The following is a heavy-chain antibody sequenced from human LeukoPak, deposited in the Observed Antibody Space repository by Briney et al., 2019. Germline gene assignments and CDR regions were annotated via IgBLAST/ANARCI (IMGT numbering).Heavy chain of an antibody. CDR3: TRRVPNSDAFDI. CDR2: ISGSGGST. V-gene: IGHV3-23*01. J-gene: IGHJ3*02. CDR1: GFTFSSYA. Sequence: GSLRLSCAASGFTFSSYAMSWIRQAPGKRPEWVSSISGSGGSTYYADSVKGRFTISRDNSKNTAYLQMNSLETEDTAVYYCTRRVPNSDAFDIWGQGTMVTVSS. D-gene: IGHD1-1*01.